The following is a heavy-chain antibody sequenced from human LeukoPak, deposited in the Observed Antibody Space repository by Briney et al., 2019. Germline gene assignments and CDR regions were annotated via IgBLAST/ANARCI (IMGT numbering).Heavy chain of an antibody. CDR2: IKSKTDGGTT. V-gene: IGHV3-15*01. J-gene: IGHJ4*02. CDR3: TTDLQWLVRDY. D-gene: IGHD6-19*01. Sequence: PSETLSLTCAVYGGSFSYYYWAWIRQSPGKGLEWVGRIKSKTDGGTTDYAAPVKGRFTISRDDSKNTLYLQMNSLKTEDTAVYYCTTDLQWLVRDYWGQGTLVTVSS. CDR1: GGSFSYYY.